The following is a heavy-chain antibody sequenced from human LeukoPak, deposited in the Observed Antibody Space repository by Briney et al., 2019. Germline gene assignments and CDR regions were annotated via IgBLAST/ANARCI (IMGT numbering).Heavy chain of an antibody. CDR2: IYYSGST. V-gene: IGHV4-59*01. J-gene: IGHJ4*02. D-gene: IGHD1-7*01. CDR3: ARGSRELYYFDY. CDR1: GGSISSYY. Sequence: SETLSLTCTVSGGSISSYYWSWIRQPPGKGLEWLGYIYYSGSTNYNPSLKSRVTISVDASKTQFSLKLNSVTAADTAVYYCARGSRELYYFDYWGEGTLVTVSS.